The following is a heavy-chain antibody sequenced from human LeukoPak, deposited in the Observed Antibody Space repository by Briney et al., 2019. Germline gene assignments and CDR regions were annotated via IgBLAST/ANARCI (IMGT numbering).Heavy chain of an antibody. CDR1: GYTFSSYG. V-gene: IGHV1-18*01. CDR2: ISAYNGNT. Sequence: GASVKVSCKASGYTFSSYGFSWVRQAPGQGLEWMGWISAYNGNTNYAQKLQGRVTMTTDTSTSTAYMELRSLRSDDTAVYYCARDRKTYYYGSGTHFDYWGQGTLVTVSS. J-gene: IGHJ4*02. CDR3: ARDRKTYYYGSGTHFDY. D-gene: IGHD3-10*01.